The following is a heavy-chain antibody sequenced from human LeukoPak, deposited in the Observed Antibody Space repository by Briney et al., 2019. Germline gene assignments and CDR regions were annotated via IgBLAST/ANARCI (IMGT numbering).Heavy chain of an antibody. D-gene: IGHD2-8*01. J-gene: IGHJ4*02. V-gene: IGHV4-38-2*02. CDR3: ARGFCTNGVCGFDY. CDR2: IYHSGST. CDR1: GYSISSGYY. Sequence: SETLSLTCTVSGYSISSGYYWGWIRQPPGKGLEWIGSIYHSGSTYYNPSLKSRVTISVDTSKNQFSLKLSSVTAADTAVYYCARGFCTNGVCGFDYWGQGTLVTVSS.